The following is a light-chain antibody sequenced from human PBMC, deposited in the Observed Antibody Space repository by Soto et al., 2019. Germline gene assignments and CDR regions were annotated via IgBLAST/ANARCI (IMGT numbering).Light chain of an antibody. CDR2: AAS. CDR3: QQLVGFPRT. CDR1: QGISSY. Sequence: DIQLTQSPSFLSASVGDRVTITCRASQGISSYLAWYRQKPGKAPELLIYAASTLHTGVPSRFSGRGYGTEFTLTVSSLQPEDFATYYRQQLVGFPRTFGQGTKVEIK. V-gene: IGKV1-9*01. J-gene: IGKJ1*01.